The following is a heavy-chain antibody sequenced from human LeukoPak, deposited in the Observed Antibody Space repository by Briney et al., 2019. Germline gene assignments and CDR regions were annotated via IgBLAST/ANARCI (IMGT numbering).Heavy chain of an antibody. CDR1: GGSISSHY. D-gene: IGHD6-13*01. CDR3: ARYIAAAVHFDP. J-gene: IGHJ5*02. Sequence: SETLSLTCTVSGGSISSHYWSWIRQPPGKGPEWIGYIYYSGITNYNPSLKSRVTISVDTSKNQFSLKLSSVTAADTAVYYCARYIAAAVHFDPWGQGTLVTVSS. V-gene: IGHV4-59*11. CDR2: IYYSGIT.